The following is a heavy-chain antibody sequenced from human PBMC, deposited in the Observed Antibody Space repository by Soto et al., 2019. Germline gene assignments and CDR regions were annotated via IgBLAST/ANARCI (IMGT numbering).Heavy chain of an antibody. Sequence: QITLKESGPTLVKPTQTLTLTCTFSGFSLSTSAAGVGGIRQPPGKSLEWLAFIYCGDDKAYSPSLKSTLTITKDTSKNQVVLAMTNMDTVDTATYYCAHLVVAGLTYHFDSWGQGTLVTVSS. CDR3: AHLVVAGLTYHFDS. CDR1: GFSLSTSAAG. J-gene: IGHJ4*02. CDR2: IYCGDDK. V-gene: IGHV2-5*02. D-gene: IGHD2-15*01.